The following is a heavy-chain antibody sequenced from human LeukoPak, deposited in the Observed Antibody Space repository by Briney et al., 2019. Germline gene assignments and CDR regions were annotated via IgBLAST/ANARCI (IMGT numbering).Heavy chain of an antibody. CDR3: ARILSSSWHDAFDI. CDR1: GASISSYY. V-gene: IGHV4-59*01. D-gene: IGHD6-13*01. J-gene: IGHJ3*02. CDR2: IYYSAST. Sequence: SETLSLTCAVSGASISSYYWSWIRQSPGKGLEWIGYIYYSASTNYNPSVKSRGTISVDTSKNQFSLELSSVTAADTAVYYCARILSSSWHDAFDIRGQGTMVTVSS.